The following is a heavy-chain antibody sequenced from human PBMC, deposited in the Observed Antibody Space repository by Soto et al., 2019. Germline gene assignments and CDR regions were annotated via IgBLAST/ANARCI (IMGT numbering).Heavy chain of an antibody. CDR1: VGSFSGHY. V-gene: IGHV4-34*01. CDR3: APGSVDTVDSSGFYEY. Sequence: PSQTLSLTCAVCVGSFSGHYWSWIRQPPGKGLEWIGEINHSGGTSYNPSLKSRFTISVDTSKSQFSLKLTSVTAADRAVYYCAPGSVDTVDSSGFYEYWAQGTPVTVSS. CDR2: INHSGGT. D-gene: IGHD3-22*01. J-gene: IGHJ4*02.